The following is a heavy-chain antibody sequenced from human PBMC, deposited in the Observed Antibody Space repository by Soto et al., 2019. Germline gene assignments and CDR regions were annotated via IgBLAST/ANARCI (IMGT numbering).Heavy chain of an antibody. CDR2: ISGTASRT. Sequence: GGSLRLSCAGSGFTPTTTPLSWVRQPPGKGLEWVTTISGTASRTYYVDSVKGRFFISRDNSKNTVTLQMNNLTLDDTAIYYCARGYHGNSKYYLDYWGQGTPVTVSS. J-gene: IGHJ4*02. V-gene: IGHV3-23*01. CDR3: ARGYHGNSKYYLDY. D-gene: IGHD1-7*01. CDR1: GFTPTTTP.